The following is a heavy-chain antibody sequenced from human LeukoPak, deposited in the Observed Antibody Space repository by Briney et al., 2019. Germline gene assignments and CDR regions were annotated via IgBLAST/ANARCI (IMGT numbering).Heavy chain of an antibody. V-gene: IGHV1-8*03. CDR1: GHTFTNYD. D-gene: IGHD3-3*01. CDR2: MSPNSGYT. J-gene: IGHJ5*02. CDR3: ARNPYETGHFDP. Sequence: ASVKVSCKASGHTFTNYDINWVRQASGQGLEWMGWMSPNSGYTGYSQKFQGRVSITRDTSIGTAYLELSSLRSDDTAVYYCARNPYETGHFDPWGQGTLVTVSS.